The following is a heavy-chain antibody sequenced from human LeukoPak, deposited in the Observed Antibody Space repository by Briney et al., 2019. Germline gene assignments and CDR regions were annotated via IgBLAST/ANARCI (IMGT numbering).Heavy chain of an antibody. CDR1: GFTFSNTW. Sequence: GGSLRLSCAASGFTFSNTWMTWVRQAPRKGLEWVGHIKSKPDGGTTDYAAPVKGRFIISRYDSKNTLYLQMNSLKTEDTAAYYCTTDPISAGLDYWGQGTLVTVSS. J-gene: IGHJ4*02. D-gene: IGHD6-13*01. CDR3: TTDPISAGLDY. V-gene: IGHV3-15*01. CDR2: IKSKPDGGTT.